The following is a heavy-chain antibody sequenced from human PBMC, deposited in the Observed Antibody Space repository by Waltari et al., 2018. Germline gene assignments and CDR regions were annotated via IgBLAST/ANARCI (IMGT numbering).Heavy chain of an antibody. D-gene: IGHD3-16*01. J-gene: IGHJ4*02. CDR1: GFSLPNYW. Sequence: EVQLMQAASEVKKPGEHRMSSCKASGFSLPNYWIPREGQRPERGMEYMEIIYPTDSDTSYSPSCQGPVTIAVDKSSSTAYLQWSSLKASATSICYCARLHEWYSYGYHDYWGQGTLVTVSS. V-gene: IGHV5-51*01. CDR3: ARLHEWYSYGYHDY. CDR2: IYPTDSDT.